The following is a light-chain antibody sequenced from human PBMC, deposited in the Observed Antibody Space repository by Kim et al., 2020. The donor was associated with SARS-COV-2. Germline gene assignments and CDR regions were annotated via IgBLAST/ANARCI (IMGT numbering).Light chain of an antibody. Sequence: APGKLTCGRRGGNSSYTSARQQQQAEKGTRYMMRVNGDGSHTKGDGIPGRFSGSSTGAERYLTISSLQSEDETDYYSQTWGTGWVFGGGTKLTVL. J-gene: IGLJ3*02. CDR2: VNGDGSH. CDR3: QTWGTGWV. V-gene: IGLV4-69*01. CDR1: GGNSSYT.